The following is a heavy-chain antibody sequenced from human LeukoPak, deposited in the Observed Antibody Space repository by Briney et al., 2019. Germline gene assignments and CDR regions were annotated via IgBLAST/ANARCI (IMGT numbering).Heavy chain of an antibody. CDR1: GFTFSSYW. J-gene: IGHJ3*02. CDR3: ARVRYYYDSSNLDI. Sequence: PGGSLRLSCAASGFTFSSYWMHWVRQAPGKGLVWVSRMNTDGSSTSYADSVKGRFTISRDNAKNTLYLQMNSLRAEDTAVYYCARVRYYYDSSNLDIWGQGTMVTVSS. D-gene: IGHD3-22*01. V-gene: IGHV3-74*01. CDR2: MNTDGSST.